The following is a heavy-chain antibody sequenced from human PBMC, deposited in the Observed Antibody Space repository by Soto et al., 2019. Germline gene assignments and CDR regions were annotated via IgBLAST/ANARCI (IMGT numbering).Heavy chain of an antibody. D-gene: IGHD6-19*01. CDR2: INPSGGST. J-gene: IGHJ4*02. CDR3: ARVEVAGTFDY. V-gene: IGHV1-46*03. CDR1: GYTFTSYY. Sequence: QVQLVQSGAEVKKPGASVKVSCKASGYTFTSYYMHWVRQAPGQGLEWMGMINPSGGSTSYAQKFQGRVSMTRDTSTSTVYMELSSLRSEDTAVYYCARVEVAGTFDYWGQGTLVTVSS.